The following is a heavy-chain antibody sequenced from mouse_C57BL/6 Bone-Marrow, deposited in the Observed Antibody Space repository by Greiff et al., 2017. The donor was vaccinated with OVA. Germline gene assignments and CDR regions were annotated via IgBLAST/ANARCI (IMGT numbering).Heavy chain of an antibody. CDR3: AILFLHYYGSSYYYAMDY. J-gene: IGHJ4*01. Sequence: VQLKESGPELVKPGASVKISCKASGYAFSSSWMNWVKQKPGKGLEWIGRIYPGDGDTNYNGKFKGKATLTADKSSSTAYMQLSSLTSEDSAVYFCAILFLHYYGSSYYYAMDYWGQGTSVTVSS. CDR1: GYAFSSSW. D-gene: IGHD1-1*01. V-gene: IGHV1-82*01. CDR2: IYPGDGDT.